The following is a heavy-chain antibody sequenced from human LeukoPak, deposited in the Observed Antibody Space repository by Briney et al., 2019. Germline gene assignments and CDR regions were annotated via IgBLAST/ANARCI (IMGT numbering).Heavy chain of an antibody. CDR2: INHSGST. CDR1: GGSFRGYY. CDR3: ARLSGCSSTSCYTSFDY. Sequence: SETLSLTCAVYGGSFRGYYWSWSRQPPGEGLEWRGEINHSGSTNYNPSLKSRVTISVDTSKNQFSLKLSSVTAADTAVYYCARLSGCSSTSCYTSFDYWGQGTLVTVSS. J-gene: IGHJ4*02. V-gene: IGHV4-34*01. D-gene: IGHD2-2*02.